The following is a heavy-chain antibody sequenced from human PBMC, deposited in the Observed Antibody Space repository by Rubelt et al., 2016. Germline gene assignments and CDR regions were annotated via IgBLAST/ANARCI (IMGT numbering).Heavy chain of an antibody. CDR2: FDPEDGET. V-gene: IGHV1-24*01. CDR3: ARDVRESSNWYEEGNDD. D-gene: IGHD1-1*01. CDR1: GYTLTELS. Sequence: QVQLVQSGAEVKKPGASVKVSCKVSGYTLTELSMHWVRQAPGKGLEWMGGFDPEDGETIYAQKFQGRVTMTEDTSTDTADLELRSLRSDDTAVDYCARDVRESSNWYEEGNDDWGPGAQVTVSS. J-gene: IGHJ4*02.